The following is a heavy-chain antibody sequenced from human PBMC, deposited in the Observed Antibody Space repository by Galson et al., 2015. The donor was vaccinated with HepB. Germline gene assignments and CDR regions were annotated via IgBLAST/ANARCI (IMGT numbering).Heavy chain of an antibody. CDR3: ARVWYYYDSSGYYVDY. J-gene: IGHJ4*02. CDR2: ISYDGSNK. Sequence: SLRLSCAASGFTFSSYAMHWVRQAPGKGLEWVAVISYDGSNKYYADSVKGRFTISRDNSKNTLYLLMNSLRAEDTAVYYCARVWYYYDSSGYYVDYWGQGTLVTVSS. CDR1: GFTFSSYA. V-gene: IGHV3-30*04. D-gene: IGHD3-22*01.